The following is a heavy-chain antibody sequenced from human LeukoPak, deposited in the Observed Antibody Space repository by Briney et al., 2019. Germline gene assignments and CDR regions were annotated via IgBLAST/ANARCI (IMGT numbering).Heavy chain of an antibody. J-gene: IGHJ4*02. Sequence: ASVKVSCKASGYTLTNYDISWVRQVAGQGLEWMGWISAYSGNTNYAQKFQDRVTLTIDTSTSTAYMELRSLRSDDTALFYCVRDRIASGMDYWGQGTLVTVSS. D-gene: IGHD6-13*01. V-gene: IGHV1-18*01. CDR2: ISAYSGNT. CDR3: VRDRIASGMDY. CDR1: GYTLTNYD.